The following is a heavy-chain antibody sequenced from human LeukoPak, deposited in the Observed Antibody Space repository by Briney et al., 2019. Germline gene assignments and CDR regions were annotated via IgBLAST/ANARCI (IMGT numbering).Heavy chain of an antibody. D-gene: IGHD5-24*01. CDR2: IYPGDSDT. Sequence: GESLKISCKGSGYSFTSYWIGWVRQMPGKGLGGMGIIYPGDSDTRYSPSFQGQVTISADKSISTAYLQWSSLKASDTAMYYCARLEMATIYNWFDPWGQGTLVTVSS. J-gene: IGHJ5*02. CDR3: ARLEMATIYNWFDP. CDR1: GYSFTSYW. V-gene: IGHV5-51*01.